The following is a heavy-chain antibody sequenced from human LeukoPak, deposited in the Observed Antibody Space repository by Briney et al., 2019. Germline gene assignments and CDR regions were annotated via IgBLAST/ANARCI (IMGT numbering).Heavy chain of an antibody. D-gene: IGHD1-26*01. J-gene: IGHJ4*02. CDR3: ASGRPLGFDY. CDR2: IYYSGTT. Sequence: SETLSLTCTVSGGSVSSGSYYWSWIRQPPGKGLEWIGYIYYSGTTNYNPSLKSRVTISIDTSRNQFSLKLNSVTAADTAVYYCASGRPLGFDYWGQGTLVTVSS. CDR1: GGSVSSGSYY. V-gene: IGHV4-61*01.